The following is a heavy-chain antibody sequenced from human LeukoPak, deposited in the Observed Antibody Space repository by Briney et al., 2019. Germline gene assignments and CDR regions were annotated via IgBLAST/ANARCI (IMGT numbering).Heavy chain of an antibody. Sequence: SVKVSRKASGYTFTSYDINWVRQATGQGLEWMGWMNPNSGNTGYAQKFQGRVTMTRNTSISTAYMELSSLRSEDTAVYYCARALIAAVGTFDPWGQGTLVTVSS. CDR3: ARALIAAVGTFDP. CDR2: MNPNSGNT. J-gene: IGHJ5*02. V-gene: IGHV1-8*01. D-gene: IGHD6-13*01. CDR1: GYTFTSYD.